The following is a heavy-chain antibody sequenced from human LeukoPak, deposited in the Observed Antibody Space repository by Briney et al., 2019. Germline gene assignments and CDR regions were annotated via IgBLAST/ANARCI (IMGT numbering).Heavy chain of an antibody. D-gene: IGHD3-16*01. V-gene: IGHV3-23*01. CDR3: AKEPPGVGEVIPFDI. CDR2: LSGSGEST. Sequence: GGSLRLSCVASGFTFRSYVLSWVRQAPGKGLEWVSALSGSGESTYYADAVKGRFTISRDNSKNTVYLQMNGLRAEDTAVYYCAKEPPGVGEVIPFDIWGQGTMVTVSS. J-gene: IGHJ3*02. CDR1: GFTFRSYV.